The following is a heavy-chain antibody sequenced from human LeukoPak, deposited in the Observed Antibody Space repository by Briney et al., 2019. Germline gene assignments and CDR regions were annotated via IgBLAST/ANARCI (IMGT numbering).Heavy chain of an antibody. CDR1: GFTFSSYG. D-gene: IGHD6-19*01. V-gene: IGHV3-30*02. CDR3: ARGSGWTQIYDY. J-gene: IGHJ4*02. CDR2: IRYDGSNK. Sequence: GGSLRLSCAASGFTFSSYGMHWVRQAPGEGLEWVAFIRYDGSNKYYADSVKGRFTISRDNSKNTLYLQMNSLRAEDTAVYYCARGSGWTQIYDYWGQGTLVTVSS.